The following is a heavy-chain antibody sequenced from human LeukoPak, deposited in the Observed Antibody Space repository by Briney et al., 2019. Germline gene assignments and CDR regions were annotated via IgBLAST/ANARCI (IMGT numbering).Heavy chain of an antibody. CDR2: INDSGDST. D-gene: IGHD2-2*01. J-gene: IGHJ5*02. CDR3: ATAYCSSTSCPT. Sequence: PGGSLRLSCAASGFTFSSYAMSWVRQAPGKGLEWVSSINDSGDSTYYADSVKGRFTISRDNSKNTLCLLMNNLRAEDTAIFYCATAYCSSTSCPTWGQGTLVTVSS. CDR1: GFTFSSYA. V-gene: IGHV3-23*01.